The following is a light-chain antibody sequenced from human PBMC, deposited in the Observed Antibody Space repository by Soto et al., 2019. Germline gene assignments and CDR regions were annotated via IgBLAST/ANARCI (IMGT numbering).Light chain of an antibody. Sequence: EIVLTQSPGSLSLSPGERATLSCRASQSVTNSHLAWYQQKPGQAPRLLIYGASRRAPGIPDRFSGSGFATDFTLTISRLEPEDFALHYCHYYGSSPRTFGPGTKVDIK. CDR3: HYYGSSPRT. J-gene: IGKJ3*01. CDR1: QSVTNSH. CDR2: GAS. V-gene: IGKV3-20*01.